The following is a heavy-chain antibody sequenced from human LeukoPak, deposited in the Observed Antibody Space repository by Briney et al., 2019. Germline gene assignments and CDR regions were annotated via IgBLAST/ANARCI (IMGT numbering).Heavy chain of an antibody. CDR1: GYTVTNYA. CDR3: ARSVEMATMRPQGY. J-gene: IGHJ4*02. V-gene: IGHV7-4-1*02. D-gene: IGHD5-24*01. CDR2: VHPSTGNP. Sequence: GASVKVSCKASGYTVTNYAMNWVRQAPGQGLEWMGWVHPSTGNPTYAQGFTGRFVFSLDTSVRTAYLQISSLKAEDTAVYYCARSVEMATMRPQGYWGQGTLVTVSS.